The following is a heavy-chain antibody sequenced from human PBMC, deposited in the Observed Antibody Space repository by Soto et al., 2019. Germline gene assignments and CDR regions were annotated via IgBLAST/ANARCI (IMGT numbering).Heavy chain of an antibody. D-gene: IGHD6-6*01. CDR3: ARGPPYSSWNWFDP. V-gene: IGHV1-8*01. Sequence: ASVKVSCKASGYTSTSYDINWVRQATGQGLEWMGWTNPNSGNTGYAQKFQGRVTMTRNTSIGTAYMELSSLRSEDTAVYYCARGPPYSSWNWFDPWGQGTLVTVS. CDR1: GYTSTSYD. J-gene: IGHJ5*02. CDR2: TNPNSGNT.